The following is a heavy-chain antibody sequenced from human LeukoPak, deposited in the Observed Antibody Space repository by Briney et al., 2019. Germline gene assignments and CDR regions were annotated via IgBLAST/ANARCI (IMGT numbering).Heavy chain of an antibody. J-gene: IGHJ2*01. CDR1: GFTFSRYS. CDR3: ARDLLYDSSGPPYWYFDL. D-gene: IGHD3-22*01. V-gene: IGHV3-48*01. Sequence: GGSLRLSCAASGFTFSRYSMNWVRQAPGKGLEWVSYISSRSSTIHYADSVKGRFTISRDNAKNTLYLQMNSLRSEDTAVYYCARDLLYDSSGPPYWYFDLWGRGTLVTVSS. CDR2: ISSRSSTI.